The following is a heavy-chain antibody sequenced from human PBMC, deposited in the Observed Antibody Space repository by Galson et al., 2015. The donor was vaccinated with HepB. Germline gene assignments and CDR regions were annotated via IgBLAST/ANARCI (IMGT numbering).Heavy chain of an antibody. D-gene: IGHD3-3*01. V-gene: IGHV3-64*01. Sequence: SLRLSCAASGFTFSSYAMHWVRQAPGKGLEYVSAISSNGGSTYYANSVKGRFTISRDNSKNTLYLQMGSLRAEDMAVYYCARCLAPNFWSGYRYYYYGMDVWGQGTTVTVSS. J-gene: IGHJ6*02. CDR1: GFTFSSYA. CDR3: ARCLAPNFWSGYRYYYYGMDV. CDR2: ISSNGGST.